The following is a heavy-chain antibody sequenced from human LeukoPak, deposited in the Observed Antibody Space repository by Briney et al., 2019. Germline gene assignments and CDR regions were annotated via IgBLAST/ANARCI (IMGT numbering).Heavy chain of an antibody. J-gene: IGHJ4*02. V-gene: IGHV3-23*01. CDR3: ARATSVNQDDY. Sequence: GGSLRLSCAASGLTFSSYAMIWVRQTPGKGLEWVSAISGSGDSAYYPDSVKGRFTISRDNSKSTLYLQMNSLRAEDTAVYYCARATSVNQDDYWGQGTLVTVSS. CDR2: ISGSGDSA. D-gene: IGHD1-14*01. CDR1: GLTFSSYA.